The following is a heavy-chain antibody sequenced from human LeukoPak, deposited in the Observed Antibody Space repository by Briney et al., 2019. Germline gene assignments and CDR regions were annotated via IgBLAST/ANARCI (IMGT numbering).Heavy chain of an antibody. CDR2: INPNSGGT. CDR1: GYTCTGYY. D-gene: IGHD2-15*01. J-gene: IGHJ5*02. Sequence: ASVKVSCKASGYTCTGYYIHWVRQAPGQGLEWMGWINPNSGGTIYAQKFQCRVTMTRDTSISTAYMELSRLRSDDTAVYYCARGRALYCSGGSCYGFDPWGQGTLVTVSS. V-gene: IGHV1-2*02. CDR3: ARGRALYCSGGSCYGFDP.